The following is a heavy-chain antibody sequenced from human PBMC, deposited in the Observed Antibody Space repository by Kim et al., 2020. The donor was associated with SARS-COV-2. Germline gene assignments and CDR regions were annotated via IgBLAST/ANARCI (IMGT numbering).Heavy chain of an antibody. J-gene: IGHJ4*02. Sequence: SSTSYADSVRGRFTISRDHAKNTLYLQMNSLGAEDTAVYYCARGRAGFDYWGQGTLVTVSS. CDR3: ARGRAGFDY. V-gene: IGHV3-74*01. CDR2: SST. D-gene: IGHD3-10*01.